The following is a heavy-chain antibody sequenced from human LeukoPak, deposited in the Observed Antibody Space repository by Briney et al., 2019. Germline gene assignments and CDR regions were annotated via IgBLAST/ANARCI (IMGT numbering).Heavy chain of an antibody. J-gene: IGHJ4*02. CDR3: AKRETVGATSFDY. CDR2: VAASGGT. V-gene: IGHV3-23*01. Sequence: GGSLRLSCAASGFTFSSNAMSWVRQAPGKGLEWVSAVAASGGTYYADSVKGRFTISRDTSKNTLYLQMNSLRAEDTAVYYCAKRETVGATSFDYWGQRTLVTVSS. D-gene: IGHD1-26*01. CDR1: GFTFSSNA.